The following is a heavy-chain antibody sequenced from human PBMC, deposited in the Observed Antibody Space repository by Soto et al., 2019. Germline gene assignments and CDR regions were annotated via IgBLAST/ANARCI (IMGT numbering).Heavy chain of an antibody. V-gene: IGHV4-31*03. J-gene: IGHJ5*02. CDR3: ARVDHRAYFSVLPDR. CDR1: GGSITSGGHY. CDR2: IYDSVNMY. D-gene: IGHD3-10*02. Sequence: SETLSLTCTVSGGSITSGGHYWGWILQYPGKGLEWIGHIYDSVNMYFYNPSLKSRVTISADTSRNQFSLSMSSLTAADTAVYYCARVDHRAYFSVLPDRWGQGMLATVSS.